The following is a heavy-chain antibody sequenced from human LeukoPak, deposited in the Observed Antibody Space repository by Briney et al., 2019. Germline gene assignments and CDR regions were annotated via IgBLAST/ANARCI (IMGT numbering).Heavy chain of an antibody. Sequence: GASVKVSCKASGYTFTGYYMHWVRQAPGQGLEWMGGIIPIFGTANYAQKFQGRVTITTDESTSTAYMELSSLRSEDTAVYYCARESLRGGAFDIWGQGTMVTVSS. CDR1: GYTFTGYY. CDR2: IIPIFGTA. CDR3: ARESLRGGAFDI. J-gene: IGHJ3*02. V-gene: IGHV1-69*05. D-gene: IGHD3-10*01.